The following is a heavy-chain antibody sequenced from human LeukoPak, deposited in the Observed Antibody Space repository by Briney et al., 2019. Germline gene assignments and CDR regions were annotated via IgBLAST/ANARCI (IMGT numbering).Heavy chain of an antibody. V-gene: IGHV4-34*01. CDR2: INHSGST. J-gene: IGHJ5*02. D-gene: IGHD2-2*01. Sequence: SETLSLTCAVYGGSFSGYYWSWIRQPPGKGLEWIGEINHSGSTNYNPSLKSRVTISVDTSKNQFSLKLSSVTAADTAVYYCARGQGVPDDNWFDPWGQGTWSPSPQ. CDR1: GGSFSGYY. CDR3: ARGQGVPDDNWFDP.